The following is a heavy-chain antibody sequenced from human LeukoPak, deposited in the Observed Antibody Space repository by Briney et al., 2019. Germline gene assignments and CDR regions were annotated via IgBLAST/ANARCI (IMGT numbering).Heavy chain of an antibody. Sequence: GASVKVSCKASGYTFTSCDINRVRQATGQGLEWMGWMNPNSGNTGYGQSFQGRITMTRDISIGTACMELSNLTSEDTAIYYCTRGSSGRRDNWGQGTLVTVSA. D-gene: IGHD6-19*01. V-gene: IGHV1-8*01. CDR2: MNPNSGNT. J-gene: IGHJ4*02. CDR1: GYTFTSCD. CDR3: TRGSSGRRDN.